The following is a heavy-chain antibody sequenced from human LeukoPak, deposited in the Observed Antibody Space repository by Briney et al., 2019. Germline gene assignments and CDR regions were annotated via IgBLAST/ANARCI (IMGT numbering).Heavy chain of an antibody. Sequence: GGSLRLSCAASGFTFSSYGMHWVRQAPGKGLEWVAVISYDGSNKYYADSVKGRFTISRDNAKNSLYLQMNSLRVEDTAVYYCARDVTLVRGVLQVSYYYYYMDVWGKGTTVTVSS. V-gene: IGHV3-30*03. J-gene: IGHJ6*03. CDR3: ARDVTLVRGVLQVSYYYYYMDV. D-gene: IGHD3-10*01. CDR2: ISYDGSNK. CDR1: GFTFSSYG.